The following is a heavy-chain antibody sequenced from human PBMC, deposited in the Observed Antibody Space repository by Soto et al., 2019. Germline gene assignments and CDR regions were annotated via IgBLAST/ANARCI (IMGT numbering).Heavy chain of an antibody. Sequence: QVQLQESGPGLVKPSDTLSLTCAVSGYSITSSNWWGWLRQPPGEGLEWIGYVYYSGSAYYNPSHKSRVTMSLDTSKNQFSLKLSSVTAVDTAVYYCASIYDSGGYNYFAYWGQGNLVTVSS. CDR2: VYYSGSA. D-gene: IGHD3-22*01. J-gene: IGHJ4*02. CDR3: ASIYDSGGYNYFAY. V-gene: IGHV4-28*01. CDR1: GYSITSSNW.